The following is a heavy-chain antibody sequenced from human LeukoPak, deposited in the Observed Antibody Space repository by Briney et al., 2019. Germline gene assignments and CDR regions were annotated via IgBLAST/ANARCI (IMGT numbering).Heavy chain of an antibody. CDR2: IKSKTDGGTT. V-gene: IGHV3-15*01. D-gene: IGHD1-26*01. CDR1: GFTFSNAW. Sequence: PGGSLRLSCAASGFTFSNAWMSWVRQAPGKGLEWVGRIKSKTDGGTTDYAAPVKGRFTISRDDSKNTLYLQLNSLKTEDTAVYYCTPSIVGATLVLGYWGQGTLVTVSS. J-gene: IGHJ4*02. CDR3: TPSIVGATLVLGY.